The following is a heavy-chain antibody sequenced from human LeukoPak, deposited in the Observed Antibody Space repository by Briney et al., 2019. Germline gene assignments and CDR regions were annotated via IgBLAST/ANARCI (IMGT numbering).Heavy chain of an antibody. Sequence: PSETLSLTCTVSGGSISSYYWSWIRQPPGKGLEWIGYIYYSGSTNYNLSLKSRVTISVDTSKSQFSLKLSSVTAADTAMYYCATGLQSSWYRPYFDYWGQGTLVTVSS. CDR3: ATGLQSSWYRPYFDY. CDR1: GGSISSYY. CDR2: IYYSGST. V-gene: IGHV4-59*01. J-gene: IGHJ4*02. D-gene: IGHD6-13*01.